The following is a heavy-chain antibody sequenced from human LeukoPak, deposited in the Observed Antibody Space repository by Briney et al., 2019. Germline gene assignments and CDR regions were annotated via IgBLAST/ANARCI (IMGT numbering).Heavy chain of an antibody. J-gene: IGHJ5*02. V-gene: IGHV3-21*01. CDR3: ARERIAAKNWFDP. D-gene: IGHD6-25*01. CDR1: GFTFSSYS. Sequence: PGGSLRLSCAASGFTFSSYSMNWVRQAPGKGLEWVSSISSSSSYIYYADSVKGRFTISRDNAKNSLYLQMNSLRAEDTAVYYCARERIAAKNWFDPWGQGTLVTVSS. CDR2: ISSSSSYI.